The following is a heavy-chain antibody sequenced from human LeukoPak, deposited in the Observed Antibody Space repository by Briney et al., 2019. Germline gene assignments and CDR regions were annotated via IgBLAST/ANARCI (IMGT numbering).Heavy chain of an antibody. CDR3: ARDKDYYGSGSFLSP. CDR2: ISGYNGNT. CDR1: GYTFTNYG. Sequence: GASVKVSCKAFGYTFTNYGISWVRQAPGQGLEWMGWISGYNGNTNYAQKLQGRVTMTTDTSTSTAYMELRSLRSDDTAVYYCARDKDYYGSGSFLSPWGQGTLVTVSS. D-gene: IGHD3-10*01. V-gene: IGHV1-18*01. J-gene: IGHJ5*02.